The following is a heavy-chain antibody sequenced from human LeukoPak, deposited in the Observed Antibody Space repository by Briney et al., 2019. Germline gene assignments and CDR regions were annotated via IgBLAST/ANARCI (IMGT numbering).Heavy chain of an antibody. CDR2: ISYDGSNK. V-gene: IGHV3-30*04. D-gene: IGHD3-10*01. Sequence: PGGSLRLSCAASGFTFSSYAMHWVRQAPGKGLEWVAVISYDGSNKYYADSVKGRFTISRDNSKNTLYLQMNSLRAEDTAVYYCAKADYASGTYGAFDYWGQGTLVTVSS. CDR3: AKADYASGTYGAFDY. J-gene: IGHJ4*02. CDR1: GFTFSSYA.